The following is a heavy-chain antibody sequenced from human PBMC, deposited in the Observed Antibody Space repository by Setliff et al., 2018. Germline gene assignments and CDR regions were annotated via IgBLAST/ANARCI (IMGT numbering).Heavy chain of an antibody. CDR2: ISYDGSNK. CDR1: GFTFSSYA. V-gene: IGHV3-30*04. D-gene: IGHD4-17*01. Sequence: GSLRLSCAASGFTFSSYAMHWVRQAPGKGLEWVAVISYDGSNKYYADSVKGRFTISRDNSKNTLYLQMNSLRAEDTAVYYCARARNKYGAFERYLFDWGQGTLVTVSS. CDR3: ARARNKYGAFERYLFD. J-gene: IGHJ4*02.